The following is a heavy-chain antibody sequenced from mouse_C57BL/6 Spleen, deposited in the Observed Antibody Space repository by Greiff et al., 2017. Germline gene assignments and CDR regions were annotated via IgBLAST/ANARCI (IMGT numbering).Heavy chain of an antibody. J-gene: IGHJ3*01. CDR3: ARVDGYYGTWFAY. CDR2: INYDGSST. V-gene: IGHV5-16*01. Sequence: EVQLMESEGGLVRPGSSMKLSCTASGFTFSDYYMAWVRQVPEKGLEWVANINYDGSSTDYLDSLKSRFIISRDNAKNILYLQMSSLKSEDTATYYCARVDGYYGTWFAYWGQGTLVTVSA. D-gene: IGHD2-3*01. CDR1: GFTFSDYY.